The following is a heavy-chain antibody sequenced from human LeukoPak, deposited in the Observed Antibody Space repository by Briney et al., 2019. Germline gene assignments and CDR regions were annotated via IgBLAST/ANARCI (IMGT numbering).Heavy chain of an antibody. J-gene: IGHJ4*02. CDR2: ISGSGGST. V-gene: IGHV3-23*01. CDR3: AKAKSGWTPFDY. CDR1: GFTFSSYA. D-gene: IGHD6-19*01. Sequence: GGSLRLSCGAPGFTFSSYATSWVRQAPGKGLEWVSAISGSGGSTYYADSVKGRFSISRDNSKNTLYLQMNSLRAEDTAIYYCAKAKSGWTPFDYWGQGTLVTVSS.